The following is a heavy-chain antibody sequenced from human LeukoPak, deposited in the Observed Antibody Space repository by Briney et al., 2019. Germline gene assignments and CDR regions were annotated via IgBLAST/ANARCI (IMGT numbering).Heavy chain of an antibody. CDR3: ARDHFGSLDS. CDR2: DYCGGNT. Sequence: SETLSLSCTVSGFSVTTDSYCWGWIRQPPGKGLEWIGYDYCGGNTNYDPSLKRRVTISVDTSKNQFSLTLTSVTAADTAVYFCARDHFGSLDSWGQGILVTVSS. CDR1: GFSVTTDSYC. V-gene: IGHV4-61*01. J-gene: IGHJ4*02. D-gene: IGHD3-10*01.